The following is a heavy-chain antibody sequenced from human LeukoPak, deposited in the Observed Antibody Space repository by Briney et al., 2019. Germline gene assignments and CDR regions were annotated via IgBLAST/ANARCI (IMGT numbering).Heavy chain of an antibody. CDR2: MNPNSGNT. V-gene: IGHV1-8*01. CDR1: RYTFTRYD. CDR3: AKTIAAIALRYYYMDV. D-gene: IGHD6-13*01. J-gene: IGHJ6*03. Sequence: ALVKLSCTASRYTFTRYDINSVRQATGPGLEWMGWMNPNSGNTGYAQKLQGRVTMTSNTSISTAYMELSSLRSEDTAVYYCAKTIAAIALRYYYMDVWGKGTTVTVSS.